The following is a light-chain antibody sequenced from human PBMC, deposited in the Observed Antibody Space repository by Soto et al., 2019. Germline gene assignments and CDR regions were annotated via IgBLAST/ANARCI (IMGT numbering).Light chain of an antibody. CDR3: QQYYSYLYT. Sequence: DILMTQSPSSLSASVGDRVTITCQASQDISNFLNWYQHKPGKAPKVLIYDASNLKAGVPSRFSGSGSGTEFTFTISSLQPEDIATYYCQQYYSYLYTFGQGTKLEI. CDR1: QDISNF. V-gene: IGKV1-33*01. J-gene: IGKJ2*01. CDR2: DAS.